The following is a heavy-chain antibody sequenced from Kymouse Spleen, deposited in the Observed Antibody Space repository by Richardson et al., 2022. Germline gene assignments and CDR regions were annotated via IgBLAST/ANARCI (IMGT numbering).Heavy chain of an antibody. D-gene: IGHD3-10*01. V-gene: IGHV4-61*01. CDR1: GGSVSSGSYY. CDR2: IYYSGST. CDR3: ARDYYGSGSYGVYYYYYYGMDV. J-gene: IGHJ6*02. Sequence: QVQLQESGPGLVKPSETLSLTCTVSGGSVSSGSYYWSWIRQPPGKGLEWIGYIYYSGSTNYNPSLKSRVTISVDTSKNQFSLKLSSVTAADTAVYYCARDYYGSGSYGVYYYYYYGMDVWGQGTTVTVSS.